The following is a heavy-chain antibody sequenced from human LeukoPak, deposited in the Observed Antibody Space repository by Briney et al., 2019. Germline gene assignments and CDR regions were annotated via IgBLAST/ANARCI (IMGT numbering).Heavy chain of an antibody. CDR1: GFTFSSYS. J-gene: IGHJ4*02. V-gene: IGHV3-7*02. Sequence: PGGSLRLSCAASGFTFSSYSMNWVRQAPGKGLEWVANIKQDGSEKYYVDSVKGRFTISRDNAQNSLYLQMNSLRAEDTAVYYCASGGPHYYDTSGYYGIDYWGQGSLVTVSS. D-gene: IGHD3-22*01. CDR3: ASGGPHYYDTSGYYGIDY. CDR2: IKQDGSEK.